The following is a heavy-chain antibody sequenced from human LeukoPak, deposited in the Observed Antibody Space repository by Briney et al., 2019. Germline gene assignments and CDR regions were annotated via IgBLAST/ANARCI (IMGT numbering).Heavy chain of an antibody. CDR3: ARARQWLSTP. D-gene: IGHD6-19*01. CDR1: GGSISNYY. Sequence: PSETLSLTCTVSGGSISNYYWSWIRQPPGKGLEWIGYIYYSGSTKYNPSLKSRVTISVDTSKNQFSLKLSSVTAADTAVYYCARARQWLSTPWGQGTLVTVSS. V-gene: IGHV4-59*12. J-gene: IGHJ4*02. CDR2: IYYSGST.